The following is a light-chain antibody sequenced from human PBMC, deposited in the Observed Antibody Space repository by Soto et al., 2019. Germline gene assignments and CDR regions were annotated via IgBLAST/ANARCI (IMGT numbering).Light chain of an antibody. CDR3: QQYGASPPVYA. CDR1: RSDRNTY. Sequence: EIVLTQSPGTLSLSPGERATLSCRTSRSDRNTYLAWYQQKPGQAPRLLIYVASSRATGIPDRFSGSGSGTDFTLTISRLEPEDFAVYYCQQYGASPPVYAFGKGTKLEIK. CDR2: VAS. V-gene: IGKV3-20*01. J-gene: IGKJ2*01.